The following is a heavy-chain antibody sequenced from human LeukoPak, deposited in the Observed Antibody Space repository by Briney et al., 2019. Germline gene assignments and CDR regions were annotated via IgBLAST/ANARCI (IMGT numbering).Heavy chain of an antibody. CDR3: ARVPSYCSSTSCYTANYYYYMDV. D-gene: IGHD2-2*02. Sequence: PGGSLRLSCAASGFTFDDYGMSWVRQAPGKGLEWVSGINWNGGSTGYADSVKGRFTISRDNAKNSLYLQMNSLRAEDTALYYCARVPSYCSSTSCYTANYYYYMDVWGKGTTATVSS. CDR1: GFTFDDYG. J-gene: IGHJ6*03. V-gene: IGHV3-20*04. CDR2: INWNGGST.